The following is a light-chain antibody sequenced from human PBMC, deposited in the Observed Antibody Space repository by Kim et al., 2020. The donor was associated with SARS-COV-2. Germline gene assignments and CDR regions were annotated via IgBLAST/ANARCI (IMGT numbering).Light chain of an antibody. Sequence: PGERVTLSCRASQSVSSSYLTWYQQKPGQAPRLLIYGASTRATGIPARFSGSGSGTDFTLTISSLQPEDFAVYYCQQDYNSVTFGGGTKVEIK. CDR1: QSVSSSY. J-gene: IGKJ4*01. CDR2: GAS. V-gene: IGKV3D-7*01. CDR3: QQDYNSVT.